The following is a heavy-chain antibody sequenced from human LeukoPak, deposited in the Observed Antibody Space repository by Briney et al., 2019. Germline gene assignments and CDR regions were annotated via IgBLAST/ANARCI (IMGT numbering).Heavy chain of an antibody. CDR3: ARGPVGPEWLVWDFDY. CDR2: INPNSGGT. V-gene: IGHV1-2*02. D-gene: IGHD6-19*01. Sequence: ASVKVSCKASGYTFTSYGISWVRQAPGQGLEWMGWINPNSGGTNYAQKFQGRVTMTRDTSISTAYMELSRLRSDDTAVYYCARGPVGPEWLVWDFDYWGQGVMVTVTS. CDR1: GYTFTSYG. J-gene: IGHJ4*02.